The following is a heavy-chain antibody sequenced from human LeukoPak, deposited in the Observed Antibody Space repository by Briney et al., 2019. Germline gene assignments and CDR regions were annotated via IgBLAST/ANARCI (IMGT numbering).Heavy chain of an antibody. J-gene: IGHJ6*03. D-gene: IGHD3-16*02. CDR1: GFTFSNYA. CDR2: ISASGSST. Sequence: PGGSLRLSCTASGFTFSNYAMTWVRQAPGKGLERVSVISASGSSTSYADSVKGRFAISSDNSKNTLFLQMNSLRAEDTAVYYCAKEAVWGSYRFYYMDVWGKGTTVTVSS. CDR3: AKEAVWGSYRFYYMDV. V-gene: IGHV3-23*01.